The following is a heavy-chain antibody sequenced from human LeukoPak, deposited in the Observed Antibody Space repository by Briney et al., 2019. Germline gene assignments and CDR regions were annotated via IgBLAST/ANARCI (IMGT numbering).Heavy chain of an antibody. J-gene: IGHJ4*02. V-gene: IGHV1-2*06. CDR3: ARASSAAAGLR. Sequence: ASVKVSCKASGYTFTSYDINWVRQATGQGLEWMGRINPNSGGTNYAQKFQGRVTMTRDTSISTAYMELSRLRSHDTAVYYCARASSAAAGLRWGQGTLVTVSS. D-gene: IGHD6-13*01. CDR2: INPNSGGT. CDR1: GYTFTSYD.